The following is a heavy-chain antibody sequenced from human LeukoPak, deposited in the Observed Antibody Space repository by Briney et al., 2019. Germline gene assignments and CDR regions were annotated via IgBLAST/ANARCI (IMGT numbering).Heavy chain of an antibody. CDR1: GFTFSSYG. J-gene: IGHJ4*02. CDR2: IWYDGSNK. Sequence: GGSLRLSCAASGFTFSSYGMHWVRQAPGKGLEWEAVIWYDGSNKYYADSVKGRFTISRDNSKNTLYLQMNSPRAEDTAVYYCARSVLSGYDFSFDYWGQGTLVTVSS. V-gene: IGHV3-33*01. CDR3: ARSVLSGYDFSFDY. D-gene: IGHD5-12*01.